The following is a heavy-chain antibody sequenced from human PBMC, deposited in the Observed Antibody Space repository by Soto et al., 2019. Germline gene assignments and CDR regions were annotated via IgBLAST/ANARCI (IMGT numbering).Heavy chain of an antibody. CDR1: GVSISGYY. CDR3: ARKQLLPLYYALDV. J-gene: IGHJ6*02. Sequence: ETRSLTCLVSGVSISGYYWSWIRQPPGKGLEYIGYIYYRGSTNYNPSLESRVTMSVDTSRNQFSLKVNSVTAADTAVYYCARKQLLPLYYALDVWGQGTKVTVYS. CDR2: IYYRGST. D-gene: IGHD6-13*01. V-gene: IGHV4-59*01.